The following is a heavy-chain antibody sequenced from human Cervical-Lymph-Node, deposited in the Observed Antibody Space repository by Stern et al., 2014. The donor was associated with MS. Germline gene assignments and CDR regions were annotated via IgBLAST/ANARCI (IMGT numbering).Heavy chain of an antibody. CDR2: LSYSGST. J-gene: IGHJ4*02. CDR1: SGFIGNNY. CDR3: ARAGPYDYIWGNFRHRAFYFDS. D-gene: IGHD3-16*02. Sequence: QVQLQESGPGLVKPSETLSLMCSVSSGFIGNNYWSWIRQPPGKGLEWIGHLSYSGSTYYNPALKSRVTISLDTSKNQVSLRLSSVTAADTAVYYCARAGPYDYIWGNFRHRAFYFDSWGQGALVTVSS. V-gene: IGHV4-59*01.